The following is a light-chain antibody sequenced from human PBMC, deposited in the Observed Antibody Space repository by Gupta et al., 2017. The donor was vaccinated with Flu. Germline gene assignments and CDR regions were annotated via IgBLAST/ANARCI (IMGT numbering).Light chain of an antibody. V-gene: IGKV3-11*01. CDR2: DAS. J-gene: IGKJ4*01. CDR1: QSINTY. Sequence: PATLSLSPGERATLSCRASQSINTYLAWYQQKPGQAPRLLIYDASNRTTGIPARFSGSGSGTEFTLTISSREPGDFAVYYCQQRSNCPITFGGGTKVEIK. CDR3: QQRSNCPIT.